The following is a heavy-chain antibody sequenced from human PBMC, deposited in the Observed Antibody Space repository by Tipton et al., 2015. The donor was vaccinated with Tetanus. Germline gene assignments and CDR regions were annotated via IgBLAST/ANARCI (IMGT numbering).Heavy chain of an antibody. Sequence: AVSGFTFSSYGMHWVRQAPGKGLEWVVVISYDGSNKYYADSVKGRFTISRDNSKNTLYLQMNSLRAEDTAAYYCAKDEEDTAMVYQFDYWGQGTLVTVSS. D-gene: IGHD5-18*01. V-gene: IGHV3-30*18. CDR2: ISYDGSNK. CDR3: AKDEEDTAMVYQFDY. CDR1: GFTFSSYG. J-gene: IGHJ4*02.